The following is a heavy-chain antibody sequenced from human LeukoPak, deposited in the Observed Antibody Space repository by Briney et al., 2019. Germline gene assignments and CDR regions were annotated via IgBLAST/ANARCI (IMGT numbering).Heavy chain of an antibody. CDR2: VRSKADGGTT. CDR3: TTVRPGTSGYSY. V-gene: IGHV3-15*01. D-gene: IGHD3-22*01. J-gene: IGHJ4*02. CDR1: GFIFRSAW. Sequence: GGSLRLSCAASGFIFRSAWMTWVRQAPGKGLEWVGRVRSKADGGTTDYAAPAKGRFTISRDDSKNTVLLQMNSLKTEDTAVYYCTTVRPGTSGYSYWGQGTLVTVSS.